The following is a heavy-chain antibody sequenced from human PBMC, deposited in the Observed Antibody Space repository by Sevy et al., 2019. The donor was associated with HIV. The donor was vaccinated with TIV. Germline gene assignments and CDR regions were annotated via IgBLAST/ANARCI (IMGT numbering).Heavy chain of an antibody. D-gene: IGHD6-19*01. CDR1: GFTFSSYA. V-gene: IGHV3-23*01. J-gene: IGHJ4*02. CDR3: AKDRGQWPPYYFDY. Sequence: GGSLRLSCAASGFTFSSYAMSWVRQAPGKGLEWVSFIGDGGSGKYYADSVKGRFTISRDNSKNTLDLQMNSQRAEDTAIYDCAKDRGQWPPYYFDYWGQGALVTVSS. CDR2: IGDGGSGK.